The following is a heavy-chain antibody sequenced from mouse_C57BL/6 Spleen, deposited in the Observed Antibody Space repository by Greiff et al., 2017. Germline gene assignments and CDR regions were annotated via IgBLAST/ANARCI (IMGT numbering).Heavy chain of an antibody. J-gene: IGHJ2*01. V-gene: IGHV1-5*01. D-gene: IGHD1-1*01. CDR2: IYPGNSDT. CDR3: TRWGTTVEYYFDY. Sequence: EVKLMESGPVLARPGASVKMSCKTSGYTFTSYWMHWVKQRPGQGLEWIGAIYPGNSDTSYNQKFKGKAKLTAVTSASTAYMELSSLTNEDSAVYYCTRWGTTVEYYFDYWGQGTTLTVSS. CDR1: GYTFTSYW.